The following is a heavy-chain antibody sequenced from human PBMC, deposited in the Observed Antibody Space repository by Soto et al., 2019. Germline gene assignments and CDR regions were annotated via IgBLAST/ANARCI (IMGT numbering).Heavy chain of an antibody. D-gene: IGHD3-22*01. CDR3: LRGYYDSSGYYYYPHWFDP. J-gene: IGHJ5*02. CDR2: IYFSGST. Sequence: QVQLQESGPGLVKPSQTLSLTCTVSGGSVSSGGYYWTWIRQHPGKGLEWIGYIYFSGSTYYNPSLKSRITISVDTSKTQFSLKLSSVTAADTAVYFCLRGYYDSSGYYYYPHWFDPWGQGTLVTVSS. CDR1: GGSVSSGGYY. V-gene: IGHV4-31*03.